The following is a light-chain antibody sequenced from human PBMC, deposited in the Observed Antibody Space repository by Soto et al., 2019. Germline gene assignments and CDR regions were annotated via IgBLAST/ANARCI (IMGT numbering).Light chain of an antibody. Sequence: EIVLTQSPGTLPLSPGERATLSCRASQSVSSSYLAWYQQKPGQAPRLLIFGVSSRATGVPDRFSGSGSGTDFTLTISRLEPVDFAVYYCQQYSNLPWTFGQGTKVDIK. CDR2: GVS. CDR1: QSVSSSY. CDR3: QQYSNLPWT. V-gene: IGKV3-20*01. J-gene: IGKJ1*01.